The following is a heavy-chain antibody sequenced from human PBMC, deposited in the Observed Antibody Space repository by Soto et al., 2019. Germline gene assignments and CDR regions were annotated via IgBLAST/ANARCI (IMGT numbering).Heavy chain of an antibody. J-gene: IGHJ4*02. Sequence: SETLSLTCTVSGGSISSYYWSWIRQPPGKGLEWIGYIYYSGSTNYNPSLKSRVTISVDTSKNQFSLKLSSVTAADTAVYYCARNTLPQYGGYFDYWGQGTLVTVSS. CDR2: IYYSGST. CDR1: GGSISSYY. CDR3: ARNTLPQYGGYFDY. V-gene: IGHV4-59*01. D-gene: IGHD1-26*01.